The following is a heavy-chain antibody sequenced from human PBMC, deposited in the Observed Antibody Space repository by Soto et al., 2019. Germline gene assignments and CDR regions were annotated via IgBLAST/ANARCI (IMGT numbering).Heavy chain of an antibody. Sequence: PSETLSLICAVPGGSISSGGYSWSWIRQPPGKGLEWIGYIYHSGSTYYNPSLKSRVTISVDRSKNQFSLKLSSVTAADTAVYYCARGGGSSSWYSYYYYGMDVWGQGTTVTVSS. CDR1: GGSISSGGYS. CDR2: IYHSGST. CDR3: ARGGGSSSWYSYYYYGMDV. D-gene: IGHD6-13*01. J-gene: IGHJ6*02. V-gene: IGHV4-30-2*01.